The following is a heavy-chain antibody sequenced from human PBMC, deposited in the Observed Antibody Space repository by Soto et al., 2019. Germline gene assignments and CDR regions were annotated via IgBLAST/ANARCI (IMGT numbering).Heavy chain of an antibody. CDR3: ARLDIVVVVAAMDY. Sequence: GASVKVSCKTSGYPFTSYGIGWVRQAPGQGLEWMAWISPYNGNTYYALKFQGRVTMTTDTSTNTVYMELRSLRSDDTAVYYCARLDIVVVVAAMDYWGQGTLVTVSS. CDR1: GYPFTSYG. D-gene: IGHD2-15*01. V-gene: IGHV1-18*01. CDR2: ISPYNGNT. J-gene: IGHJ4*02.